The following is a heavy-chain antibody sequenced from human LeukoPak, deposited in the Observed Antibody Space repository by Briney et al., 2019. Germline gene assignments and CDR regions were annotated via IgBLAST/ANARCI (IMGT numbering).Heavy chain of an antibody. CDR1: GGSFSGYY. J-gene: IGHJ4*02. Sequence: PSETLSLTCAVYGGSFSGYYWSWIRQPPGKGLEWIGEINHSGSTNYNPSLKSRVTISVDTSKNQFSLKLSSVTAANTAVYYCARGYYYGSGRRTYYFDYWGQGTLVTVSS. CDR3: ARGYYYGSGRRTYYFDY. V-gene: IGHV4-34*01. D-gene: IGHD3-10*01. CDR2: INHSGST.